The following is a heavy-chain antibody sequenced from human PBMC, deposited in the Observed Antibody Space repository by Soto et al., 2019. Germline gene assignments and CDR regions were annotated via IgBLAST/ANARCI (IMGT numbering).Heavy chain of an antibody. Sequence: QVQLQESGPGLVKPSETLSLTCTVSGGSISSYDWSWIRQPPGKGLEWIGYIDYSGSAKYNPSLESRLTISVETSKNQFSLELSSVTAADTAVYYCARDHGLDYDILTGSYYYHYMDVWGKGTTVTVSS. CDR2: IDYSGSA. CDR3: ARDHGLDYDILTGSYYYHYMDV. J-gene: IGHJ6*03. V-gene: IGHV4-59*01. CDR1: GGSISSYD. D-gene: IGHD3-9*01.